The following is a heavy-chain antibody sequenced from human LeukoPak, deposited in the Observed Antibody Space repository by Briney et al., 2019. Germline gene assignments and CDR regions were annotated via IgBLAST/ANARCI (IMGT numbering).Heavy chain of an antibody. CDR1: GGSVSSCSYY. CDR2: IYYSGST. CDR3: ARGWPHDYDILTGPRYYFDY. D-gene: IGHD3-9*01. V-gene: IGHV4-61*01. J-gene: IGHJ4*02. Sequence: PSETLSLTCTVSGGSVSSCSYYWSWIRQPPGEGLEWIGYIYYSGSTNYNPSLRSRVTISVDTSKNQFSLMLNSVTAADTAVYYCARGWPHDYDILTGPRYYFDYWGQGTLVTVSS.